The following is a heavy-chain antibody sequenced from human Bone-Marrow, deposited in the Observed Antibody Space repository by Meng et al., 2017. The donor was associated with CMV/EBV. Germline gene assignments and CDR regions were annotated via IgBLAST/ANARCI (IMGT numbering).Heavy chain of an antibody. CDR2: IIPIFGTA. V-gene: IGHV1-69*05. Sequence: SVKVSCKASGGTFSSYAISWVRQAPGQGLEWMGGIIPIFGTANYAQKFQGRVTITTDESTSTAYMELSSPRSEDTAVYYCARASPYYDFWSGYYFDYWGQGTLVTVSS. CDR3: ARASPYYDFWSGYYFDY. D-gene: IGHD3-3*01. J-gene: IGHJ4*02. CDR1: GGTFSSYA.